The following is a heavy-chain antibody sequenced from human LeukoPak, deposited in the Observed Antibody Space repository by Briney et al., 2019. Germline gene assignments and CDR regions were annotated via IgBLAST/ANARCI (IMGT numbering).Heavy chain of an antibody. CDR1: GFTFSSYA. Sequence: GGSLRLSCTASGFTFSSYAMSWVRQAPGKGLEWVSFISGSGGITYYADSVKGRFTISRDNSKNTLYLQMNRLRAEDTALYYCAKSRTPGFDYWGQGTLVTVSS. V-gene: IGHV3-23*01. CDR3: AKSRTPGFDY. J-gene: IGHJ4*02. CDR2: ISGSGGIT. D-gene: IGHD2-15*01.